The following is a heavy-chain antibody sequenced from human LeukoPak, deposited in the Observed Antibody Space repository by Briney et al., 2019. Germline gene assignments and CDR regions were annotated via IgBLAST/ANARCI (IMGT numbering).Heavy chain of an antibody. V-gene: IGHV1-3*01. Sequence: ASVKVSCKASGYTFTNSAIHWVRQAPGQRLEWMGWINPDNGNTKYSPKFQGRVTITRDTSASTAYMELSSLTSEDTAVYYCAARPGIEVAGFDFWGQGTLVTVPS. J-gene: IGHJ4*02. CDR3: AARPGIEVAGFDF. D-gene: IGHD6-19*01. CDR1: GYTFTNSA. CDR2: INPDNGNT.